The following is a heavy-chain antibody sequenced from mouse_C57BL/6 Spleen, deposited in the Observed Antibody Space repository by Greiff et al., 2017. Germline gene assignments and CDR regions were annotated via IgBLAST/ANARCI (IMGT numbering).Heavy chain of an antibody. V-gene: IGHV7-3*01. D-gene: IGHD3-2*02. Sequence: EVKLVESGGGLVQPGGSLSLSCAASGFTFTDYYMSWVRQPPGKALEWLGFIRNKANGYTTEYSASVKGRFTISRDNSQSILYHQMNALGAEDSATYYCARYTAQATFAYWGQGTLVTVSA. CDR1: GFTFTDYY. CDR3: ARYTAQATFAY. J-gene: IGHJ3*01. CDR2: IRNKANGYTT.